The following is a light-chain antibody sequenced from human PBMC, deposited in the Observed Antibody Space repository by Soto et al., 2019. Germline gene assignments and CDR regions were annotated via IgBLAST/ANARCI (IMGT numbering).Light chain of an antibody. CDR2: AAS. CDR3: QQLNSYPHT. V-gene: IGKV1-9*01. J-gene: IGKJ3*01. Sequence: IQLTQSPSSLSASVGDRVTITCRASQGISSYLAWYQQKPGKAPKLLIYAASTLQSGVPSRFSGSGSGTDFTRTISSLQPEDFATYYCQQLNSYPHTFGPGTKVDIK. CDR1: QGISSY.